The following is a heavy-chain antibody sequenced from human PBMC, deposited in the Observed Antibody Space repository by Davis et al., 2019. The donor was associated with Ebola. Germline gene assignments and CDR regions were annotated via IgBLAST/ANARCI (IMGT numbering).Heavy chain of an antibody. D-gene: IGHD2-15*01. V-gene: IGHV3-48*04. CDR1: GFTFSSYW. CDR2: ISSDGRTI. CDR3: ARDAYYSGGSCYFYGMDV. Sequence: GESLKISCAASGFTFSSYWMSWVRQAPGKGLEWVSYISSDGRTIFYADSVKGRFTISRDNAKNSLYLQLNSLRAEDTAVFYCARDAYYSGGSCYFYGMDVWGKGTTVTVSS. J-gene: IGHJ6*04.